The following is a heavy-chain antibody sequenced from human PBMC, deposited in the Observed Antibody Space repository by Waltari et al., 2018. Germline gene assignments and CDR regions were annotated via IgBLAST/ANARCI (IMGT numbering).Heavy chain of an antibody. D-gene: IGHD6-6*01. CDR3: ARVSEIAARPSSPSWFDP. Sequence: QVQLQESGPGLVKPSETLSLTCTVSGYSISSGYYWGWIRQPPGKGLEWIGSIYHSGSTYYNPSLKSRVTISVDTSKNQFSLKLSSVTAADTAVYYCARVSEIAARPSSPSWFDPWGQGTLVTVSS. J-gene: IGHJ5*02. CDR2: IYHSGST. CDR1: GYSISSGYY. V-gene: IGHV4-38-2*02.